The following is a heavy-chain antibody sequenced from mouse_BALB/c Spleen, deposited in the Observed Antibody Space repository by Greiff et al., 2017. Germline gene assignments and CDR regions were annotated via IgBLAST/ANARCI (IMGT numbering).Heavy chain of an antibody. CDR1: GYTFTSYW. D-gene: IGHD1-1*02. CDR2: MFPGTGTT. J-gene: IGHJ4*01. V-gene: IGHV1S132*01. Sequence: QVQLQQSGAELVKPGASVKLSCKTSGYTFTSYWIQWVKQRPGQGLGWIGEMFPGTGTTYYNEKFKGKATLTIDTSSSTAYMQLSSLTSEDSAVYFCARTYGAMEYWGQGASVTVSS. CDR3: ARTYGAMEY.